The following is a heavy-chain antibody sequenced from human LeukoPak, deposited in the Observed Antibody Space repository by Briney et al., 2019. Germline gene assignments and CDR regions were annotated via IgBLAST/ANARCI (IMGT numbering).Heavy chain of an antibody. J-gene: IGHJ4*02. D-gene: IGHD1-26*01. CDR1: GFTFSSYW. CDR2: IKQDGSEK. Sequence: GGSLRLSCAASGFTFSSYWMSWVRQAPGKGLEWVANIKQDGSEKYYVDSVKGRFTISRDNAKNSLYLQMNSLRAEDTAVYYCARDLTAGGSYLDYWGQGTLVTVSS. V-gene: IGHV3-7*03. CDR3: ARDLTAGGSYLDY.